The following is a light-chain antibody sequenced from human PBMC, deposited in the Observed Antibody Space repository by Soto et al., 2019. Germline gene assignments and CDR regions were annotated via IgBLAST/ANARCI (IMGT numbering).Light chain of an antibody. J-gene: IGLJ1*01. V-gene: IGLV2-18*02. CDR3: SSYTSSSTYG. Sequence: QSALTQPPSVSGSPGQSVAISCTGTGSDIGTYNRVSWYQQPPGTAPKLMIYDVSDRPSGVPDRFSGSKSGNTASLTISGLQAEDEADYYCSSYTSSSTYGFGTGTKVTVL. CDR1: GSDIGTYNR. CDR2: DVS.